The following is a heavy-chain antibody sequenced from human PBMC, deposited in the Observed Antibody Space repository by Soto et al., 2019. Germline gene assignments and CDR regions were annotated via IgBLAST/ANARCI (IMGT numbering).Heavy chain of an antibody. CDR1: GYTFTSYA. J-gene: IGHJ5*02. CDR2: INAGNGNT. CDR3: ARDSGYSYGGNWFDP. Sequence: ASVKVSCKASGYTFTSYAMHWVRQAPGQRLEWMGWINAGNGNTKYSQKFQGRVTITRDTSASTAYMELSSLRSEDTAVYYCARDSGYSYGGNWFDPWGQGTLVTVSS. V-gene: IGHV1-3*01. D-gene: IGHD5-18*01.